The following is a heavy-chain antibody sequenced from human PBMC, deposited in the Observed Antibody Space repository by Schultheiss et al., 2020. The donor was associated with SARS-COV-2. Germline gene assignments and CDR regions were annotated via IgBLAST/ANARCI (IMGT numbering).Heavy chain of an antibody. D-gene: IGHD5-12*01. CDR1: GFTVSSNY. V-gene: IGHV3-53*01. J-gene: IGHJ4*02. CDR2: IYSGGST. Sequence: GGSLRLSCAASGFTVSSNYMSWVRQAPGKGLEWVSVIYSGGSTYYADSVKGRFTISRDNSKNTLYLQMNSLRAEDTAVYYCAKDGVDIVATMDLGNAFDYWGQGTLVTVSS. CDR3: AKDGVDIVATMDLGNAFDY.